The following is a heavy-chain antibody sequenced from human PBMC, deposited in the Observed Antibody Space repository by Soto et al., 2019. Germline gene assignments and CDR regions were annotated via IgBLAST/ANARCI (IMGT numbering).Heavy chain of an antibody. CDR1: GFTFSSYA. Sequence: PGGSLRLSCAASGFTFSSYAMSWVRQAPGKGLEWIGSIYYSGSTYYNPSLKSRVTISVDTSKNQFSLKLSSVTAADTAVYYCARLGLMVRGVPNYYYYMDVWGKGTTVTVSS. D-gene: IGHD3-10*01. CDR2: IYYSGST. V-gene: IGHV4-39*01. CDR3: ARLGLMVRGVPNYYYYMDV. J-gene: IGHJ6*03.